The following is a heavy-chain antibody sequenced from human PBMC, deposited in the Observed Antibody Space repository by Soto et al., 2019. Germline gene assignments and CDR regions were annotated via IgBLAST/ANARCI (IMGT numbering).Heavy chain of an antibody. D-gene: IGHD5-12*01. V-gene: IGHV3-21*01. Sequence: EVQLVESGGGLVKPGGSLRLSCAASGFTFSSYSMNWVRQAPGKGLEWVSSISSSSSYIYYADSVKGRFTISRDNAKNSLYLQMNSLRAEDTAVYYCARDNSGYDYVCIFSDYYGMDVWGQGTTVTVSS. CDR2: ISSSSSYI. CDR1: GFTFSSYS. J-gene: IGHJ6*02. CDR3: ARDNSGYDYVCIFSDYYGMDV.